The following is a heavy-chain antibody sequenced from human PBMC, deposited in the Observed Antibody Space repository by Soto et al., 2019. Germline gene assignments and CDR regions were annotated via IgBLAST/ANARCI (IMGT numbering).Heavy chain of an antibody. CDR3: ARDGVSEWELPYSHFAY. J-gene: IGHJ4*02. D-gene: IGHD1-26*01. Sequence: HPGGSLRLSCAASGFTFSSYAMHWVRQAPDKGLEWVAVISYDGSNKYYADSVKGRFTISRDNSKNTLYLQMNSLRAEDTAVYYCARDGVSEWELPYSHFAYWGQGTLVTVS. CDR1: GFTFSSYA. CDR2: ISYDGSNK. V-gene: IGHV3-30-3*01.